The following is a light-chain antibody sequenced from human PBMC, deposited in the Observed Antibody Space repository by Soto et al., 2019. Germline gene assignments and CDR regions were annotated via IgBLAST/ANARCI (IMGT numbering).Light chain of an antibody. CDR3: QQYNNWPPWT. Sequence: EIVMTQSPATLSVSPGDGATLSCRASQSVASNLAWYQQKPGQGPRLLIYGASTRATGVPARFSGSGSGTDFTLTISSLQSEDFAVYYCQQYNNWPPWTFGQGTKVEIK. J-gene: IGKJ1*01. CDR2: GAS. V-gene: IGKV3-15*01. CDR1: QSVASN.